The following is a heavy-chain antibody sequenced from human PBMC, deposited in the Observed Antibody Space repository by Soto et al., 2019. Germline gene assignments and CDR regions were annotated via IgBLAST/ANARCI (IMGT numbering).Heavy chain of an antibody. V-gene: IGHV3-7*01. CDR1: GFTFSSYW. CDR2: IKQDGSVR. J-gene: IGHJ4*02. Sequence: GGSLRLSCAASGFTFSSYWMNWVRQAPGKGPEWVANIKQDGSVRFYVDSVKGRFTISRDNTENSVYLQMNSLRVEDTAVYYCAREWGIGSWGQGTLVTVSS. CDR3: AREWGIGS. D-gene: IGHD3-16*01.